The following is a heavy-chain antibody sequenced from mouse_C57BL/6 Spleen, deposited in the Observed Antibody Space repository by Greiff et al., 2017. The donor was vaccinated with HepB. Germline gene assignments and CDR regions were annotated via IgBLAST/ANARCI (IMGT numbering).Heavy chain of an antibody. CDR2: IRNKANGYTT. D-gene: IGHD1-1*01. Sequence: EVQLVESGGGLVQPGGSLSLSCAASGFTFTDYYMSWVRQPPGKALEWLGFIRNKANGYTTEYSASVKGRFTISRDNSQSILYLQMNALRAEDSATYYCARYKGSGIYAMDYWGQGTSVTVSS. CDR1: GFTFTDYY. J-gene: IGHJ4*01. CDR3: ARYKGSGIYAMDY. V-gene: IGHV7-3*01.